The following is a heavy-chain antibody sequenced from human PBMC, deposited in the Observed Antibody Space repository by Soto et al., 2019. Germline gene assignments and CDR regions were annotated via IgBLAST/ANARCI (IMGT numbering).Heavy chain of an antibody. D-gene: IGHD1-26*01. J-gene: IGHJ4*02. CDR2: IDPRSGAT. CDR1: GYTVTDYY. Sequence: QVQLVQSGTEVKKPGASVTVSCKASGYTVTDYYIHWVRQAPGQGLAWMGWIDPRSGATIYAQKFQDRVTMTRDTSISTAYMALSRLRSDDTAVYYCARDDYGIYPYWGQGTLVTVSS. CDR3: ARDDYGIYPY. V-gene: IGHV1-2*02.